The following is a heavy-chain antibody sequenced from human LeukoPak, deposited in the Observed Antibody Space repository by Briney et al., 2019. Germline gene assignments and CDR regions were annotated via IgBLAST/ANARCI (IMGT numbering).Heavy chain of an antibody. CDR3: ARMGESDYFDY. CDR2: ISSSGSTI. Sequence: GGSLRLSCAASGFTFSSYEMNWVRQAPGKGLEWVSYISSSGSTIYYADFVKGRFTISRDNAKNSLYLQMNSLRAEDTAVYYCARMGESDYFDYWGQGTLVTVSS. J-gene: IGHJ4*02. CDR1: GFTFSSYE. D-gene: IGHD3-16*01. V-gene: IGHV3-48*03.